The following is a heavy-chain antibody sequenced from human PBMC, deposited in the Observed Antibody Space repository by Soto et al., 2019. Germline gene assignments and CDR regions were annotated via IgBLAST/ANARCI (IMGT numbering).Heavy chain of an antibody. J-gene: IGHJ4*02. CDR1: GGTFSSYA. D-gene: IGHD3-22*01. CDR2: IIPIFGTA. V-gene: IGHV1-69*13. Sequence: SVKVSCKASGGTFSSYAISWVRQAPGQGLEWMGGIIPIFGTANYAQKFQGRVTITADESTSTAYMELSSLRSEDTAVYYCAKTYYYDSSGYPPLNYWGQGTLVTVSS. CDR3: AKTYYYDSSGYPPLNY.